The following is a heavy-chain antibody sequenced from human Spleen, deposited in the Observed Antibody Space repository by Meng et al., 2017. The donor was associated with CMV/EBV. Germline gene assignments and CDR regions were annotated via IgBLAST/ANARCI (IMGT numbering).Heavy chain of an antibody. CDR3: VRDLRTYGIDV. CDR2: INPYSGGT. CDR1: GYTFTGYY. Sequence: ASVKVSCKASGYTFTGYYLHWVRQAPGQGLEWVGLINPYSGGTNYAQRFQGRVTMTTDTSISTAYMDLSRVRSEDTAVYYCVRDLRTYGIDVWGQGTAVTVSS. V-gene: IGHV1-2*02. J-gene: IGHJ6*02. D-gene: IGHD3-3*01.